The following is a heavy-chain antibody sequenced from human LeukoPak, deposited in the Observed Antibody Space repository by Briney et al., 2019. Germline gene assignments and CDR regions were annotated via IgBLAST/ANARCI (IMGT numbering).Heavy chain of an antibody. J-gene: IGHJ4*02. D-gene: IGHD3-9*01. V-gene: IGHV1-18*01. Sequence: ASVKVSCKASGYTFTSYGISWVRQAPGQGLEWMGWISAYNGNTHYAHKLQGRVTMTTDNSTSTAYMELKSLRSDDTAVYYCGKDLSETYYEMLTGCDSGRSFDFWRQGTRVTVSS. CDR3: GKDLSETYYEMLTGCDSGRSFDF. CDR2: ISAYNGNT. CDR1: GYTFTSYG.